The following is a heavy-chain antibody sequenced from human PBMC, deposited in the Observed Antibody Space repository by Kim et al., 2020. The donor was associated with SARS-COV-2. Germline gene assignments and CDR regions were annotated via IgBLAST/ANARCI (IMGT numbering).Heavy chain of an antibody. D-gene: IGHD7-27*01. V-gene: IGHV4-59*08. CDR2: IYYSGST. J-gene: IGHJ3*02. CDR1: GGSISSYY. Sequence: SETLSLTCTVSGGSISSYYWSWIRQPPGKGLEWIGYIYYSGSTNYNPSLKSRVTISVDTSKNQFSLKLSSVTAADTAVYYCARHVSWGFGDDFDIWGQVTMVTVSS. CDR3: ARHVSWGFGDDFDI.